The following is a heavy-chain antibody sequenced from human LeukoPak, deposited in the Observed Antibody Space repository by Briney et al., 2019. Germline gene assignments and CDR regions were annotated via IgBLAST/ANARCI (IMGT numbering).Heavy chain of an antibody. CDR3: ARGGFTLRYFDWLGY. CDR2: INPNSGGT. J-gene: IGHJ4*02. Sequence: ASVKVSCKASGYTFTGYYMHWVRQAPGQGLEWMGRINPNSGGTNYAQKFQGRVTMTRDTSIRTAYMELSRLRSDDTAVYYCARGGFTLRYFDWLGYWGQGTLVTVSS. D-gene: IGHD3-9*01. CDR1: GYTFTGYY. V-gene: IGHV1-2*06.